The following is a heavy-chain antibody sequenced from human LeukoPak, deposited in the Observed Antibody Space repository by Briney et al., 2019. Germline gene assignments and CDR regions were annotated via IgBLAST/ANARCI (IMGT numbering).Heavy chain of an antibody. CDR2: IYYSGST. CDR1: GGSISSSSYY. Sequence: KTSETLSLTCTVSGGSISSSSYYWGWIRQPPGKGLEWIGSIYYSGSTYYNPSLKSRVTISVDTSKNQFSLKLSSVTAADTAVYYCARLEPAPLAPSGYAYYWGQGTLVTVSS. V-gene: IGHV4-39*01. CDR3: ARLEPAPLAPSGYAYY. D-gene: IGHD5-12*01. J-gene: IGHJ4*02.